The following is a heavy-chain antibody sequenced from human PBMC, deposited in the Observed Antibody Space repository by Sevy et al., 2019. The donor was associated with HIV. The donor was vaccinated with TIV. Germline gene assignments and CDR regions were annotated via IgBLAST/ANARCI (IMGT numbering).Heavy chain of an antibody. J-gene: IGHJ6*02. D-gene: IGHD3-3*01. CDR1: GYTFTGYY. CDR2: INPNSGGT. CDR3: ARDSHYDFWSGYYTSYYYYGMDV. Sequence: ASVKVSCKASGYTFTGYYMHWVRQAPGQGLEWMGWINPNSGGTNYARKFQGRVTMTRDTSISTAYMELSRLRSDDTAVYYCARDSHYDFWSGYYTSYYYYGMDVWGQGTTVTVSS. V-gene: IGHV1-2*02.